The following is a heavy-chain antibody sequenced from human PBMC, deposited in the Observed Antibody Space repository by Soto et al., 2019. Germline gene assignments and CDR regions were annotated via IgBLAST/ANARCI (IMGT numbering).Heavy chain of an antibody. J-gene: IGHJ3*02. CDR3: ARGELYCGGDCYDAFDI. Sequence: SETLSLTCTVSGGSISSSSYYWGWIRQPPGKGLEWIGSIYYSGSTYYNPSLKSRVTISVDTSKNQFSLKLSSVTAADTAVYYCARGELYCGGDCYDAFDIWGQGTMVTVSS. D-gene: IGHD2-21*02. V-gene: IGHV4-39*01. CDR1: GGSISSSSYY. CDR2: IYYSGST.